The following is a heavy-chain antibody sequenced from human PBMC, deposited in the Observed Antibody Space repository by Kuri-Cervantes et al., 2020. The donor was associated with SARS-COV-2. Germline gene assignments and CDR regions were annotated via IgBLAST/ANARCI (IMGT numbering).Heavy chain of an antibody. V-gene: IGHV3-53*01. CDR1: GFTVSRSY. J-gene: IGHJ6*02. D-gene: IGHD3-10*01. Sequence: GGSLRLSCAVSGFTVSRSYMSWVRQAPGKGLEWVSVTYSGGNAYYADSVKGRFTISTDDSMNTLYLQLNSLRAEDSAVYYCAGGFAMVRSMDVWGQGTTVTVSS. CDR2: TYSGGNA. CDR3: AGGFAMVRSMDV.